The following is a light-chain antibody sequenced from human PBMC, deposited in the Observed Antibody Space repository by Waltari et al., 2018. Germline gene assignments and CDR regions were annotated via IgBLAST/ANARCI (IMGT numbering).Light chain of an antibody. CDR1: SSNIGGNS. CDR2: DNS. CDR3: GTWDSSLSAYV. V-gene: IGLV1-51*01. Sequence: QSVLTQPPSVSAAPGQKVTISCSGSSSNIGGNSVSWYQQLPGTAPKLLIYDNSNRPSGIPDLFSVSKSGTSATLGITGLQTGDEADYYCGTWDSSLSAYVFGTGTKVTVL. J-gene: IGLJ1*01.